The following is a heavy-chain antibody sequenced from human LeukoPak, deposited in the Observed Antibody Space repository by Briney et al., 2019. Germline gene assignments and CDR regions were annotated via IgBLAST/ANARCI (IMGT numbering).Heavy chain of an antibody. D-gene: IGHD4-17*01. CDR3: AKESLDKYGPPGDY. CDR1: GFTFSSYA. CDR2: ISGSGSGGST. V-gene: IGHV3-23*01. J-gene: IGHJ4*02. Sequence: GGSLRLSCAASGFTFSSYAMTWVRQAPGKGLEWVSSISGSGSGGSTYYADTVKGRFTISRDNSKNTLYLQMNSLRAEDTAVYYCAKESLDKYGPPGDYWGQGTLVTVSS.